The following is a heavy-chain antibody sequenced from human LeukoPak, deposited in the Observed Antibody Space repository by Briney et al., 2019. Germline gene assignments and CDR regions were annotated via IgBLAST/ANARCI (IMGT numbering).Heavy chain of an antibody. CDR3: ARGRYTNKPFRDRHFDF. Sequence: SETLSLTCAVYGESFTIYYWTWIRQPPGKGLEWIGEINHSGSTNYNPSLKSRVTMSVDTSQNQFSLKLTSVTAADTAVYYCARGRYTNKPFRDRHFDFWGQGALVTVSS. V-gene: IGHV4-34*01. CDR1: GESFTIYY. D-gene: IGHD1-1*01. J-gene: IGHJ4*02. CDR2: INHSGST.